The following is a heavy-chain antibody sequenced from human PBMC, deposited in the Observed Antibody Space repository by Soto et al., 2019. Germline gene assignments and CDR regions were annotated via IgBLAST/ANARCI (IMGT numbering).Heavy chain of an antibody. Sequence: SETLPHTYTVSGGFVSRCTYYGSWIRQPPGRGLEWIGYIHYSGSTTYNPSLKSRDTISVDTSKNQFSLKLSSVTAADTAVYYCARDYRVSEIFGVVINYAMYVWGQGTTVT. D-gene: IGHD3-3*01. CDR1: GGFVSRCTYY. J-gene: IGHJ6*02. CDR2: IHYSGST. V-gene: IGHV4-61*01. CDR3: ARDYRVSEIFGVVINYAMYV.